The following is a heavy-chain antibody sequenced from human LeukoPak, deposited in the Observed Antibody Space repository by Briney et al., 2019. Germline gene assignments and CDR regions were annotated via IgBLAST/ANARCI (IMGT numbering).Heavy chain of an antibody. CDR1: GFTFDDYA. V-gene: IGHV3-9*01. CDR2: ISWNSGSI. J-gene: IGHJ4*02. Sequence: PGGSLRLSCAASGFTFDDYAMHWVRQAPGKGLEWVSGISWNSGSIGYADSVKGRFTISRDNAKNSLYLQMNSLRAEDTALYYCAKDMTPYGSGSYLFDYWGQGTLVTVSS. CDR3: AKDMTPYGSGSYLFDY. D-gene: IGHD3-10*01.